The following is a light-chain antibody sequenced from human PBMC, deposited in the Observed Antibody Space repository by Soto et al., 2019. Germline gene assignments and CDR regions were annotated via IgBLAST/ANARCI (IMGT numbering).Light chain of an antibody. J-gene: IGLJ3*02. Sequence: QSALTQPPSASGSPGQSVTISCSGTSSDIGDYNYVSWYQQHPGKAPKLIIYEVSKRPSGVPDRFSGSKSGNTASLTVSGLQAEDEADYHCSSYAGNSNGKFGGGTKLTVL. CDR2: EVS. CDR1: SSDIGDYNY. CDR3: SSYAGNSNGK. V-gene: IGLV2-8*01.